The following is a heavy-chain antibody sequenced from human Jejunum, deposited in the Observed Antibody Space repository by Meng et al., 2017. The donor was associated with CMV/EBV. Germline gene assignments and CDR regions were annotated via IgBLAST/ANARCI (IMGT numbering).Heavy chain of an antibody. CDR1: GFPFCNSW. CDR3: ARDEGTHGWFDP. J-gene: IGHJ5*02. D-gene: IGHD3-10*01. V-gene: IGHV3-7*01. Sequence: ASGFPFCNSWMRWVPQAPGKGLEWAANINQDGSETYSVDSVKGRFTISRDNAKNSLYLQMNSLRAEDTAVYYCARDEGTHGWFDPWGQGTRVTVSS. CDR2: INQDGSET.